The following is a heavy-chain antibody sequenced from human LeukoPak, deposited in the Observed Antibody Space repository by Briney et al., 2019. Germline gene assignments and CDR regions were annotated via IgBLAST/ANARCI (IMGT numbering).Heavy chain of an antibody. V-gene: IGHV3-20*04. Sequence: GGSLRLSCANSGVTFDDYGMSWVRQAPGMGLEWVSGINWNGGSTGYADSVKGRFTISRDNAKNSLYLQMNSLRAEDTALYYCARVRSVAGTWFDPFDYWGQGTLVTVSS. CDR3: ARVRSVAGTWFDPFDY. D-gene: IGHD6-19*01. CDR2: INWNGGST. CDR1: GVTFDDYG. J-gene: IGHJ4*02.